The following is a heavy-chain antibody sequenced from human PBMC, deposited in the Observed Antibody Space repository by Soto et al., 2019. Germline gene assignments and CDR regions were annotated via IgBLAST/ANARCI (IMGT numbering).Heavy chain of an antibody. Sequence: QVQLVESGGGVVQPGRSLRLSCAASGFTFSSYAMKWVRQAPGKGLEWVAVISFDGSNKYYADSVKGRFTISRDNSKNSLYLQMISLRAEDTAVYFCARGPSSLTRFDYWGQGTLVTVSS. CDR1: GFTFSSYA. CDR3: ARGPSSLTRFDY. V-gene: IGHV3-30-3*01. D-gene: IGHD2-2*01. J-gene: IGHJ4*02. CDR2: ISFDGSNK.